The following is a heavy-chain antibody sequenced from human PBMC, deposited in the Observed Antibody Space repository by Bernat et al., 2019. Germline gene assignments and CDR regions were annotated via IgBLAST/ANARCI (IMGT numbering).Heavy chain of an antibody. D-gene: IGHD5-12*01. J-gene: IGHJ4*02. CDR3: ARVRNVDIVAMRGYFDN. Sequence: EVQLLESGGGLFQLGGSLSLPCAASGFPFNNFWMSWFRQAPGKGLEWVANIKEDGSEKYYVDSVKGRFTISRDNAKNSLYLQVNSLRAEDAAVYYCARVRNVDIVAMRGYFDNWGQGTLVTVSS. CDR2: IKEDGSEK. CDR1: GFPFNNFW. V-gene: IGHV3-7*01.